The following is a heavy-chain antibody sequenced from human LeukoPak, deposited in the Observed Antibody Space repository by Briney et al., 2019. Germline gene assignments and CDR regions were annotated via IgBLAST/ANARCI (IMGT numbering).Heavy chain of an antibody. CDR1: GYTFTSQY. D-gene: IGHD3-10*01. CDR3: ASWFGENDALDI. V-gene: IGHV1-46*01. CDR2: INPSGGST. J-gene: IGHJ3*02. Sequence: ASVKVSCKASGYTFTSQYVHWVRQAPRRGLEWMGIINPSGGSTRYAQKFQGRVTMTRDTSTSTVYMELKRLRSEDTAVYYRASWFGENDALDIWGQGTMVTVSS.